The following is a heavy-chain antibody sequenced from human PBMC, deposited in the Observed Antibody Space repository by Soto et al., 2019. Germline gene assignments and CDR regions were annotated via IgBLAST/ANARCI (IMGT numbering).Heavy chain of an antibody. D-gene: IGHD6-13*01. CDR1: GGSFSGHY. CDR2: INQGGTT. CDR3: ARGVTGYSSSWYAY. V-gene: IGHV4-34*01. J-gene: IGHJ4*02. Sequence: PSETLSLTCAVYGGSFSGHYWSWIRQPPGKGLEWIGEINQGGTTNYNPSLKSRVTMSVDTSKNQFSLKLGSVTAADTAVYYCARGVTGYSSSWYAYWGQGTLVTVSS.